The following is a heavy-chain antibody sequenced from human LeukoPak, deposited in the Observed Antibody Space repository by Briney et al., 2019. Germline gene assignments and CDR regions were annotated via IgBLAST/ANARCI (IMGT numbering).Heavy chain of an antibody. Sequence: ASVKVSCKGSGYIFPSYGLAWVRQAPGQGLEWMGWISPYNGETKYALNFQDRLTLTTDTSTSTAYMDLRSLRSDDTAVYYCVRDNLPVGSPENYFDSWGQGTLVTVSS. V-gene: IGHV1-18*01. D-gene: IGHD1-26*01. CDR2: ISPYNGET. CDR3: VRDNLPVGSPENYFDS. CDR1: GYIFPSYG. J-gene: IGHJ4*02.